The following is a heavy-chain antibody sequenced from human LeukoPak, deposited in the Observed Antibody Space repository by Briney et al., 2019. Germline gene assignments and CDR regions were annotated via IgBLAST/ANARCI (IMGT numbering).Heavy chain of an antibody. Sequence: GSLRLSCAASGFVVSSNYMSWVRQAPGKGLEWIGSIYYSGSTYYNPSLKSRVTISVDTSKNQFSLKLSSVTAADTAVYYCASGSTSRLFDYWGQGTLVTVSS. D-gene: IGHD2-2*01. CDR1: GFVVSSNY. CDR2: IYYSGST. V-gene: IGHV4-59*05. J-gene: IGHJ4*02. CDR3: ASGSTSRLFDY.